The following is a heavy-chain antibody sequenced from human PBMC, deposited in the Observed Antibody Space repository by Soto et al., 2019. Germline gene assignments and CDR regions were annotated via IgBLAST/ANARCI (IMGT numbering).Heavy chain of an antibody. D-gene: IGHD3-10*01. Sequence: ASVKVSCKVSGYTLTELSMHWVRQAPGKGLEGMGGFDPEDGETNYAQKFQGRVTMTEDTSTDTAYMEPSSLRSEDTAVYYCATAYYGSGSYYPFDYWGQGTLVTVSS. CDR2: FDPEDGET. J-gene: IGHJ4*02. CDR1: GYTLTELS. V-gene: IGHV1-24*01. CDR3: ATAYYGSGSYYPFDY.